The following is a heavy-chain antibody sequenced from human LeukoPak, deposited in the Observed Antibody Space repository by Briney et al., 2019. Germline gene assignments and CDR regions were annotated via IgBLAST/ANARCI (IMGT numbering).Heavy chain of an antibody. CDR2: MYHSGST. V-gene: IGHV4-38-2*02. D-gene: IGHD2-15*01. CDR3: AREPPGRYCSGGSCYRNDAFDI. CDR1: GYSISSGYY. Sequence: SETLSLTCTVSGYSISSGYYWGWIRQPPGKGLEWIGSMYHSGSTYYNPSLKSRVTISVDTSKNQFSLKLSSVTAADTAVYYCAREPPGRYCSGGSCYRNDAFDIWGQGTMVTVSS. J-gene: IGHJ3*02.